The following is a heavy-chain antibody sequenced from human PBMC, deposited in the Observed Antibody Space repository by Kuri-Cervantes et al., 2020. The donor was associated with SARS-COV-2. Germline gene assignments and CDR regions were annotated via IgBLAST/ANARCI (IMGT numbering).Heavy chain of an antibody. CDR3: ARAARFLEWLPQYYFDY. V-gene: IGHV1-2*02. CDR2: INPNSGGT. CDR1: GYTFTGYY. J-gene: IGHJ4*02. D-gene: IGHD3-3*01. Sequence: ASVKVSCKASGYTFTGYYMHWVRQAPGQGLEWMGWINPNSGGTNYAQKFQGRVTMTRDTSISTAYMELSRLRSDDTAVYYCARAARFLEWLPQYYFDYWGQGTLVTGSS.